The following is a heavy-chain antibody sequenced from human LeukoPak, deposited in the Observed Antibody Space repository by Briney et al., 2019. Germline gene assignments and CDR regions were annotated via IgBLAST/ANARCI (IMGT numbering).Heavy chain of an antibody. V-gene: IGHV4-59*01. CDR1: GGSISSYY. D-gene: IGHD2-15*01. J-gene: IGHJ3*02. CDR2: IYYSGST. Sequence: PSETLSLTCTVSGGSISSYYWSWIRQPPGQGLEWIGYIYYSGSTNYNPSLKSRVTISVDTSKNQFSLKLSSVTAADTAVYYCARDCSGGSCDAFDIWGQGTMVTVSS. CDR3: ARDCSGGSCDAFDI.